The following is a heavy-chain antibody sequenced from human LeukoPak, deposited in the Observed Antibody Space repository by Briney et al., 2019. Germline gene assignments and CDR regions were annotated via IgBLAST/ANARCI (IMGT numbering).Heavy chain of an antibody. Sequence: PSETLSLTCTVSGGSISSYYWSWIRQPPGKGLEWIGYIYYSGSTNYNPSLKSRVTISVDTSKNQFSLKLSSVTAADTAVYYCARFVVPAAPYYYYGMDVWGQGTTVTVSS. CDR2: IYYSGST. J-gene: IGHJ6*02. CDR1: GGSISSYY. D-gene: IGHD2-2*01. CDR3: ARFVVPAAPYYYYGMDV. V-gene: IGHV4-59*01.